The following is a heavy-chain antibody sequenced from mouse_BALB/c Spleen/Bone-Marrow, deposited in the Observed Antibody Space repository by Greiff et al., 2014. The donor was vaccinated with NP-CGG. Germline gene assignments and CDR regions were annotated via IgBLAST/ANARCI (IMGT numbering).Heavy chain of an antibody. Sequence: VQLQQSGAELVRPGTSVKISCKASGYTFTNYWLGWVKQRPGHGLEWIGDIYPGGGSTNYNEKFKGKATLTADTSSSTAYMQLSSLTSEDSAVYFCARGNGPYAMDYWGQGTSVTVSS. CDR2: IYPGGGST. CDR1: GYTFTNYW. V-gene: IGHV1-63*02. D-gene: IGHD1-1*02. CDR3: ARGNGPYAMDY. J-gene: IGHJ4*01.